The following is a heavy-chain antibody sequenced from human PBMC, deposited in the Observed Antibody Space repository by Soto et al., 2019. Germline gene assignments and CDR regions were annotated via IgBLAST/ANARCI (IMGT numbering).Heavy chain of an antibody. V-gene: IGHV1-24*01. CDR2: FDPEDGET. D-gene: IGHD3-9*01. CDR1: GYTLTELS. J-gene: IGHJ6*03. Sequence: ASVKVSCKVSGYTLTELSMHWVRQAPGKGLEWMGGFDPEDGETIYAQKFQGRVTMTEDTSTDTAYMELSSLRSEDTAVYYCATSQYYDILTGYQLFESYYYYMDVWGKGTTVTVSS. CDR3: ATSQYYDILTGYQLFESYYYYMDV.